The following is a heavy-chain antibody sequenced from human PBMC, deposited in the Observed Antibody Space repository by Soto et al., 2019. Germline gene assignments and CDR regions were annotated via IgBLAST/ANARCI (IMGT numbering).Heavy chain of an antibody. CDR2: IYYSGST. CDR1: GGSISSGDYY. D-gene: IGHD5-18*01. V-gene: IGHV4-30-4*01. J-gene: IGHJ6*02. CDR3: ARGYSYGSVYYYYGMDV. Sequence: PSETLSLPCTVSGGSISSGDYYWSWIRQPPGKGLEWIGYIYYSGSTYYNPSLKSRVTISVDTSKNQFSLKLSSVTAADTAVYYCARGYSYGSVYYYYGMDVWGQGTTVTVSS.